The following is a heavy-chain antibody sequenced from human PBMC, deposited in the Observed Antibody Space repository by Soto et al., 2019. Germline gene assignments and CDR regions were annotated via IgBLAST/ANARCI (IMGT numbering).Heavy chain of an antibody. V-gene: IGHV1-18*01. CDR3: GRCIQPSVPSATDV. D-gene: IGHD1-1*01. J-gene: IGHJ6*02. Sequence: QVHLVQSGLEVRKPGASVRLSCKASGYTFTSHGISWVRQAPGQGLEWVGSISPFNGRRDIGDSFQARVSMSTDTGSAYMEVTGLRFDDTAIYFCGRCIQPSVPSATDVWGQGTTVIVSS. CDR1: GYTFTSHG. CDR2: ISPFNGRR.